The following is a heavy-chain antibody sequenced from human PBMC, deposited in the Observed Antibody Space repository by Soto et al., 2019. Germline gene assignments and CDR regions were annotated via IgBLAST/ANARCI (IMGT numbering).Heavy chain of an antibody. CDR3: ARVGFCSSTSCQTYYGMDV. V-gene: IGHV3-21*01. CDR1: GFTFSSYS. D-gene: IGHD2-2*01. Sequence: GGSLRLSCAASGFTFSSYSMNWVRQAPGKGLEWVSSISSSSYIYYADSVKGRFTISRDNAKNSLYLQMNSLRAEDTAVYYCARVGFCSSTSCQTYYGMDVWGQGTTVTVSS. CDR2: ISSSSYI. J-gene: IGHJ6*02.